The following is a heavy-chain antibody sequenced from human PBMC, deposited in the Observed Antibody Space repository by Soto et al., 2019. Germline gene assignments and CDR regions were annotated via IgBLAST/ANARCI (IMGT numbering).Heavy chain of an antibody. V-gene: IGHV4-59*12. CDR2: IYHSGST. CDR3: ARVPGP. CDR1: GGSISSYY. J-gene: IGHJ5*02. Sequence: SETLSLTCTVSGGSISSYYGGWFRQPPGKGLEWIGYIYHSGSTYYNPSLKSRVTISVDRSKNQFSLKLSSVTAADTAVYYCARVPGPWGQGTLVTVSS.